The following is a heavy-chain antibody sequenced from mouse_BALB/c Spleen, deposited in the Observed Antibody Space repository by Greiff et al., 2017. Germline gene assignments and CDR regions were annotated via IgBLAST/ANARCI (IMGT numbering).Heavy chain of an antibody. D-gene: IGHD2-10*02. Sequence: EVKLQESGPELVKPGASVKISCKASGYTFTDYNMHWVKQSHGKSLEWIGYIYPYNGGTGYNQKFKSKATLTVDNSSSTAYMELRSLTSEDSAVYYCARKGYGTYAMDYWGQGTSVTVSS. CDR2: IYPYNGGT. V-gene: IGHV1S29*02. CDR3: ARKGYGTYAMDY. J-gene: IGHJ4*01. CDR1: GYTFTDYN.